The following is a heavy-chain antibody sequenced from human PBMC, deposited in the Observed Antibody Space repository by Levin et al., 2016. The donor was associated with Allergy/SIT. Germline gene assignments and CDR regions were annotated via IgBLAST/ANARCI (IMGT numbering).Heavy chain of an antibody. CDR1: GFTFSSYG. D-gene: IGHD2-21*01. J-gene: IGHJ4*02. V-gene: IGHV3-30*18. Sequence: GGSLRLSCAASGFTFSSYGMHWVRQAPGKGLEWVAVISYDGSNKYYADSVKGRFTISRDNSKNTLYLQMNSLRAEDTAVYYCAKVGKHIVVVNKHYFDYWGQGTLVTVSS. CDR2: ISYDGSNK. CDR3: AKVGKHIVVVNKHYFDY.